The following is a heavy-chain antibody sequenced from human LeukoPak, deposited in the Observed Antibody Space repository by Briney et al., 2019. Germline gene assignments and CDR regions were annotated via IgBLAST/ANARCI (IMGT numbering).Heavy chain of an antibody. CDR2: ISSSGSTI. D-gene: IGHD1-26*01. J-gene: IGHJ5*02. Sequence: GGSLRLSCAASGFTFSSYEMNWVRQAPGKGLEWVSYISSSGSTIYYADSVKGRFTISRDNAKNTLYLQMNSLRAEDTAVYYCAKGPYSGFSWGQGTLVTVSS. V-gene: IGHV3-48*03. CDR1: GFTFSSYE. CDR3: AKGPYSGFS.